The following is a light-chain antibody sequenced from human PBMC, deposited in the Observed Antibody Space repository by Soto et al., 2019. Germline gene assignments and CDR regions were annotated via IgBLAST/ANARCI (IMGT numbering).Light chain of an antibody. CDR1: QSLLCSSGTKHY. CDR3: QQYYTTPRT. CDR2: WAS. V-gene: IGKV4-1*01. Sequence: IVMTQSXXXXAXSXXXGATGNFXSSQSLLCSSGTKHYLAWYQQKPGQPPKMLIYWASTRESGVPDRFTGSGSGTDFTLTISNLQAEDAAVYYCQQYYTTPRTFGQGTKVDI. J-gene: IGKJ1*01.